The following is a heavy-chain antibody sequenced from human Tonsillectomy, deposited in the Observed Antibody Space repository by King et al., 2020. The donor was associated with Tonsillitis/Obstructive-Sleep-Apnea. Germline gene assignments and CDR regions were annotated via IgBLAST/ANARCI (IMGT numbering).Heavy chain of an antibody. CDR3: ARSLGVDY. Sequence: VQLVESGGGLVQPGGSLRLSCAASGFTFSRYTMNWVRQAPGKGLEWVSYISRSSKIYYADSVKGRFTISRDNAKNSLYLQMNSLRDEDTAVYYCARSLGVDYWGQGTLVTVPS. CDR2: ISRSSKI. CDR1: GFTFSRYT. D-gene: IGHD2-8*01. J-gene: IGHJ4*02. V-gene: IGHV3-48*02.